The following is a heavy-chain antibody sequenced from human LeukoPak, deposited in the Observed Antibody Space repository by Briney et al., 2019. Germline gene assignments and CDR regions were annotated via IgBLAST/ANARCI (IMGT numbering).Heavy chain of an antibody. V-gene: IGHV5-51*01. CDR1: GYSISSYC. CDR3: ARTQLLTGEYLSDY. J-gene: IGHJ4*02. Sequence: CCVASGYSISSYCIGWVRQIPGKGLEWMGSIYPGDSDTRYSPSFQGQVTISADKSISTAYLQWSSLKASDTAMYYCARTQLLTGEYLSDYWGQGTLVTVSS. D-gene: IGHD7-27*01. CDR2: IYPGDSDT.